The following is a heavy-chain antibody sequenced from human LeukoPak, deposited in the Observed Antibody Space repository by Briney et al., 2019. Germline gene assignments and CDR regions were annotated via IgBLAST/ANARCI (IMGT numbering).Heavy chain of an antibody. CDR3: AKGRGSLDY. CDR2: IRYDGSNK. J-gene: IGHJ4*02. V-gene: IGHV3-30*02. CDR1: GFTFSSYG. D-gene: IGHD5-12*01. Sequence: GVSLRLSCAASGFTFSSYGKHWVRQAPGKGLEWVAFIRYDGSNKYYADSVKGRFTISRDNSKNTLYLQMNSLRAEDTAVYYCAKGRGSLDYWGQGTLVTVSS.